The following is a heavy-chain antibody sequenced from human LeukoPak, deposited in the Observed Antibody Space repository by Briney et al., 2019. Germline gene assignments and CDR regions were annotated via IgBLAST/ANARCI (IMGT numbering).Heavy chain of an antibody. J-gene: IGHJ5*02. CDR1: GFTFSSYG. Sequence: PGGSLRLSCAASGFTFSSYGMHWVRQAPGKGLEWVAVISYDGSNKYYADSVKGRFTISRDNSKNTLYLQMNSLRAEDTAVYYCARALTTVTNWFDPWGQGTLVTVSS. D-gene: IGHD4-11*01. CDR3: ARALTTVTNWFDP. CDR2: ISYDGSNK. V-gene: IGHV3-30*03.